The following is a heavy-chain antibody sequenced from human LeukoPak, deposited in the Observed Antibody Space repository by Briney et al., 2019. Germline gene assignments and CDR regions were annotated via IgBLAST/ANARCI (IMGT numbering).Heavy chain of an antibody. CDR1: GGSISSYY. V-gene: IGHV4-59*08. J-gene: IGHJ4*02. D-gene: IGHD6-13*01. CDR2: IYYSGST. CDR3: ARHSAAAGRFDY. Sequence: SETLSLTCTVSGGSISSYYWSWIRQPPGKGLEWIGCIYYSGSTNNNPSLRSRVTISVEKSKNQFSLKLTSVTAADTAVYYCARHSAAAGRFDYWGQGTLVTVSS.